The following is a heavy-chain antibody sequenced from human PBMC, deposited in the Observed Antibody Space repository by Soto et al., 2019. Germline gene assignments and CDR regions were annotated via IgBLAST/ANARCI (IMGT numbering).Heavy chain of an antibody. D-gene: IGHD2-2*01. CDR2: ISDSSTYI. V-gene: IGHV3-21*01. CDR1: GFTFSSFS. J-gene: IGHJ6*02. Sequence: EVQLVESGGGLVKPGGSLRLSCAASGFTFSSFSMNWVRQAPGTGLEWVSSISDSSTYIYYIDSVKGRFTISRDNTKNSLYLQMNSLRAEDTAVYYCARMGAGYCVSARCSPSPTMGYGMDDRGHGTTVTVSS. CDR3: ARMGAGYCVSARCSPSPTMGYGMDD.